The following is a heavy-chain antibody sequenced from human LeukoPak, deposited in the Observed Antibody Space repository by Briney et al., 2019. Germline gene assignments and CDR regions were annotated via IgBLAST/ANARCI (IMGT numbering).Heavy chain of an antibody. Sequence: SVKVSCKASGGTFSSYAISWVRQAPGQGLEWMGGIIPIFGTANYAQKFQGRVTITADESTSTAYMELSSLRSEDTAVYYCARGCSSISCPAPFDYWGQGTLVTVSS. J-gene: IGHJ4*02. CDR2: IIPIFGTA. CDR1: GGTFSSYA. D-gene: IGHD2-2*01. V-gene: IGHV1-69*01. CDR3: ARGCSSISCPAPFDY.